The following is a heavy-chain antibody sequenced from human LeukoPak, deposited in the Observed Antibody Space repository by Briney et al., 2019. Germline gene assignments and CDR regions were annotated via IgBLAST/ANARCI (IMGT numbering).Heavy chain of an antibody. CDR2: IYHSGST. J-gene: IGHJ4*02. Sequence: PSQTLSLTCAVSGGSISSGGYSWSWIRQPPGKGLEWIGYIYHSGSTYYNPSLKSRVTISVDRSKNQFSLKLSSVTAADTAVYYCARLLASLPCYFDYWGQGTLVTVSS. D-gene: IGHD2-21*02. CDR1: GGSISSGGYS. CDR3: ARLLASLPCYFDY. V-gene: IGHV4-30-2*01.